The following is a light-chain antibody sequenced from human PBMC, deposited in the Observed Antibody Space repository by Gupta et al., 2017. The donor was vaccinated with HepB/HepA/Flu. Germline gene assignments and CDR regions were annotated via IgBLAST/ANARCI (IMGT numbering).Light chain of an antibody. J-gene: IGKJ1*01. CDR3: LQTNSPPGT. Sequence: DIQMTQSPSSLSASIGDRVTITCRASQSINSYLNWYQQQPGKAPKFLIYAASRLQRGVPSRLSRSRSVTDFSLTISRLQPEDFATYYSLQTNSPPGTFGPGTKVEIK. V-gene: IGKV1-39*01. CDR1: QSINSY. CDR2: AAS.